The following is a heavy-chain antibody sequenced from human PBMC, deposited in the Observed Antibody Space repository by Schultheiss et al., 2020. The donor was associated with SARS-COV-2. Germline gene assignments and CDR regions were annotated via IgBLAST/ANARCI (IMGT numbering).Heavy chain of an antibody. CDR2: MYSRGSA. V-gene: IGHV4-59*02. Sequence: SETLSLTCTVSGDSVSSYYWGWIRQPPGKRLEWIGYMYSRGSATYNPSLKSRVTISVDTSKNHFSLKLSSVTAADTAVYYCARGKDYSSSSRWRYYYYMDVWGKGTTVTVSS. D-gene: IGHD6-6*01. CDR3: ARGKDYSSSSRWRYYYYMDV. J-gene: IGHJ6*03. CDR1: GDSVSSYY.